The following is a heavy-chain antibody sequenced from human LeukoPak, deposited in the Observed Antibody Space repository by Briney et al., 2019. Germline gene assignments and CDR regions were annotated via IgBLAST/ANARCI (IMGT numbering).Heavy chain of an antibody. V-gene: IGHV1-69*01. CDR2: IIPIFGTA. D-gene: IGHD3-22*01. CDR1: GGTYSSYA. J-gene: IGHJ4*02. CDR3: ATYYDSSGFLDY. Sequence: SVKVSCKASGGTYSSYAISWVRQAPGQGLEWMGGIIPIFGTANYAQKFQGRVTITADESTSTAYMELSSLRSEDTAVYYCATYYDSSGFLDYWGQGTLVTVSS.